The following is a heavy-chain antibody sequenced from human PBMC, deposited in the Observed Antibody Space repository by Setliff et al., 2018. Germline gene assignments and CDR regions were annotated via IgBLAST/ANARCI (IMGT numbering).Heavy chain of an antibody. D-gene: IGHD2-15*01. CDR2: IWGDGGAK. V-gene: IGHV3-33*08. Sequence: GGSLRLSCAASGFTFSTYRMHWVRQAPCKGLEWVAVIWGDGGAKYHADSVKGRFTISGDNSKNTLYLQMNSLRPEDTAVYYCARTCSGSGCYAGLESWGQGTPVTVSS. J-gene: IGHJ4*02. CDR1: GFTFSTYR. CDR3: ARTCSGSGCYAGLES.